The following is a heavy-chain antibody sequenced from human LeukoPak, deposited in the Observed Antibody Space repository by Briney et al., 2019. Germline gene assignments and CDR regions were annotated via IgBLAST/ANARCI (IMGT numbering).Heavy chain of an antibody. CDR2: ISSSSSYI. CDR3: ARGYYDFWSGYYGSADY. Sequence: PGGSLRLSCAASGFTFSSYSMNWVRQAPGKGLEWVSSISSSSSYIYYADSVKGRFTISRDNAKNSLYLQMNSLRAEDTAVYYCARGYYDFWSGYYGSADYWGQGTLVTVSS. J-gene: IGHJ4*02. V-gene: IGHV3-21*01. CDR1: GFTFSSYS. D-gene: IGHD3-3*01.